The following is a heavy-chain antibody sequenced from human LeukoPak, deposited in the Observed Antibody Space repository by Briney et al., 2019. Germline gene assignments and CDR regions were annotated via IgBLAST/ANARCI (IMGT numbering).Heavy chain of an antibody. CDR3: ARDRPYSSGWYRFIDY. V-gene: IGHV4-59*01. Sequence: SETLSLTCTVSGGSISSYYWSWIRQPPGKGLEWIGYIYYSGSTNYNPSLKSRVTISVDTSKNQFSLKLSSVTAADTAVYYCARDRPYSSGWYRFIDYWGQGTLVTVSS. CDR2: IYYSGST. J-gene: IGHJ4*02. CDR1: GGSISSYY. D-gene: IGHD6-19*01.